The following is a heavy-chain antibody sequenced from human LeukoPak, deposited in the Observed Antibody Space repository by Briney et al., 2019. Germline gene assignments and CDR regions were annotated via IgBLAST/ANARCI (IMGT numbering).Heavy chain of an antibody. V-gene: IGHV4-59*08. J-gene: IGHJ4*02. Sequence: SETLSLTGTVSGGSISSYYWSWIRQPPGKGLEWIGYIYYSGSTNYNPSLKSRVTISVDTSKNQFSLKLSSVTAADTAVYYCARNTAVMGRFDYWGQGTLVTVSS. D-gene: IGHD6-19*01. CDR2: IYYSGST. CDR3: ARNTAVMGRFDY. CDR1: GGSISSYY.